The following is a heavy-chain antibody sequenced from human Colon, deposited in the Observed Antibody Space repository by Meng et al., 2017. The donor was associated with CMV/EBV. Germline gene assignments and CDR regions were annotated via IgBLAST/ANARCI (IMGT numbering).Heavy chain of an antibody. CDR1: GFVFSDYG. D-gene: IGHD2-15*01. V-gene: IGHV3-23*01. Sequence: SGFVFSDYGMTWVRQAPGKGLEWVSFISDSRYTNYGDPVKGRFTISRDNSKNTVFLQMNSLRADDTGIYFCAKIRKGGYCSGGSCFDTWGQGTLVTVSS. CDR2: ISDSRYT. J-gene: IGHJ5*02. CDR3: AKIRKGGYCSGGSCFDT.